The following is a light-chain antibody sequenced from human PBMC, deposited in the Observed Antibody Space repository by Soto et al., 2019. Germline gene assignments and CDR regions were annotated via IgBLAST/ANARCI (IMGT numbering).Light chain of an antibody. J-gene: IGKJ1*01. CDR2: GAS. CDR1: QSVSSSY. Sequence: ESALTQSPGTLSLSPGEIATLSCRASQSVSSSYLAWYQQKPGQAPRLLIYGASSRATGIPDRFSGSGSGTDFTLTISRLEPEDFAVYYCQQYGSSPGTFGQGTKLEIK. CDR3: QQYGSSPGT. V-gene: IGKV3-20*01.